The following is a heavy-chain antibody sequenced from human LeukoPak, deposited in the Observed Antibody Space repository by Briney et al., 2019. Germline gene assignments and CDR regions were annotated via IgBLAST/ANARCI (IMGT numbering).Heavy chain of an antibody. CDR1: GFTFSDHY. V-gene: IGHV3-72*01. Sequence: GGSLRLSRAASGFTFSDHYMDWVRQAPGKGLEWVGRTRNKANSYTTEYAASVKGRFTISRDGSKNSLYLQMNSLKTEDTAVYYCARAHGITGTEVDYWGQGTLVTVSS. CDR2: TRNKANSYTT. D-gene: IGHD1-7*01. J-gene: IGHJ4*02. CDR3: ARAHGITGTEVDY.